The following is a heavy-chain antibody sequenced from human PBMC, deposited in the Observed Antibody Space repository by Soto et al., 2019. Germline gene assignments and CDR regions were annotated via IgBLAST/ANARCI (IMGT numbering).Heavy chain of an antibody. V-gene: IGHV4-39*01. J-gene: IGHJ5*02. CDR3: AKAPRVVTANNWFDP. Sequence: SETLSLTCTVSGDSVSNSGYYWGWIRQSPGKRLEWIGSVSFSGSKYHNPSLRSRVTFSVDTSKTLISLKLRSVTAADTAVYYCAKAPRVVTANNWFDPWGQGTLVTVSS. CDR1: GDSVSNSGYY. CDR2: VSFSGSK. D-gene: IGHD2-21*02.